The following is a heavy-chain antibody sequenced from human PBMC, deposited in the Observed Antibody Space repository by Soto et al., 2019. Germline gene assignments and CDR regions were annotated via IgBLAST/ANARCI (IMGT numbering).Heavy chain of an antibody. CDR2: ISSSGSTI. D-gene: IGHD3-3*01. V-gene: IGHV3-11*01. CDR3: ASSMYYDFWSGYSDFDY. J-gene: IGHJ4*02. Sequence: LRLSCAASGFTFSDYYMSWIRQAPGKGLEWVSYISSSGSTIYYADSVKGRFTISRDNAKNSLYLQMNSLRAEDTAVYYCASSMYYDFWSGYSDFDYWGQGTLVTVSS. CDR1: GFTFSDYY.